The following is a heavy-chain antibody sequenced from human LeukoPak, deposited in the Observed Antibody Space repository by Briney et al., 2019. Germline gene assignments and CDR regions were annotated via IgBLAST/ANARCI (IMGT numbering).Heavy chain of an antibody. Sequence: GASVKVSCKASGYTFTAYYMHWVRQAPGQGLEWMGWINADTGGTNYAQKFQGRVTVTTDTSISTAYMELSSLRSDDTAVYYCARGSSVRDWFDPWGQGTVVTVSS. J-gene: IGHJ5*02. V-gene: IGHV1-2*02. CDR1: GYTFTAYY. CDR2: INADTGGT. D-gene: IGHD1-1*01. CDR3: ARGSSVRDWFDP.